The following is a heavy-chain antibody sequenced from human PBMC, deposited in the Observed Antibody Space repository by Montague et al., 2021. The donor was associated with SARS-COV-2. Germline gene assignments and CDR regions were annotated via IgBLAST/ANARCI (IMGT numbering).Heavy chain of an antibody. CDR2: IYSSGST. CDR1: GASVRSGSYD. Sequence: TLSLTCTVSGASVRSGSYDGSWIRQPAGKGLEWIGRIYSSGSTNYNPSLKSRVTMSVDTSKNQFSLKVSSVTAADTAVYYCARDYGDYSYYYGLDVWGQGTTVTVSS. CDR3: ARDYGDYSYYYGLDV. V-gene: IGHV4-61*02. D-gene: IGHD4-17*01. J-gene: IGHJ6*02.